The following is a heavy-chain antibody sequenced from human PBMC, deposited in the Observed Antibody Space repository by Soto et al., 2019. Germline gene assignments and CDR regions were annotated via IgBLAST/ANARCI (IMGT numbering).Heavy chain of an antibody. CDR3: ARKATVTTCFDY. D-gene: IGHD4-17*01. CDR1: GGSISSGGYY. CDR2: IYYSGST. J-gene: IGHJ4*02. V-gene: IGHV4-31*03. Sequence: QVQLQESGPGLVKPSQTLSLTCTVSGGSISSGGYYWSWIRQHPGKGLEWIGYIYYSGSTYYNPSLKGRGTISVDTSTNQFSLTLSSVTAADTAVYYCARKATVTTCFDYWGQGTLVTVSS.